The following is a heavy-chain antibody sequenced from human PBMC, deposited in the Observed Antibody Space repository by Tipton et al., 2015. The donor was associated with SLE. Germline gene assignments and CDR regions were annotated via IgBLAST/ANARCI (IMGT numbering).Heavy chain of an antibody. CDR3: ARPGPGGLRYWYFDL. CDR1: GGSSSGYY. D-gene: IGHD4-17*01. CDR2: INHSGST. Sequence: AGLVKPSETLSLTCAVYGGSSSGYYWSWIRQPPGKGLEWIGEINHSGSTNYNPSLKSRVTISVDTSKNQFSLKLSSVTAADTAVYYCARPGPGGLRYWYFDLWGRGTLVTVSS. J-gene: IGHJ2*01. V-gene: IGHV4-34*01.